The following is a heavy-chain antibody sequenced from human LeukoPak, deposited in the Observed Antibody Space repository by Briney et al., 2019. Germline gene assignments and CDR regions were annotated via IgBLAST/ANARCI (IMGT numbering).Heavy chain of an antibody. CDR3: ARDDPRVGATETD. V-gene: IGHV3-7*01. Sequence: ETLSLTCTVSGGSISSYYWSWIRQPPGKGLEWVANIKHDGSETYYMDSVKGRFTISRDNAKNSLYLQMNSLRVEDTAVYYCARDDPRVGATETDWAQGALVTVSS. D-gene: IGHD1-26*01. CDR1: GGSISSYY. CDR2: IKHDGSET. J-gene: IGHJ4*02.